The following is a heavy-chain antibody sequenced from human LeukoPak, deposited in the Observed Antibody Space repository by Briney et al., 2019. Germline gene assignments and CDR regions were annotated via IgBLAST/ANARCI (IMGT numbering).Heavy chain of an antibody. Sequence: GGSLRLSCAASGFIFTNYAMSWVRQAPGKGLEWVSTISGGSNTYYADSVKGRFTISRDTSNNTLFLQMNSLSAEDTALYYCAKRNWNDFDFWGQGTQVTVSS. D-gene: IGHD1-1*01. V-gene: IGHV3-23*01. CDR3: AKRNWNDFDF. CDR1: GFIFTNYA. CDR2: ISGGSNT. J-gene: IGHJ4*02.